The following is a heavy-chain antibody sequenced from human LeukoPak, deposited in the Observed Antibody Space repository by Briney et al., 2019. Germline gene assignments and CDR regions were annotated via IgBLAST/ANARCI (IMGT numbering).Heavy chain of an antibody. D-gene: IGHD6-13*01. Sequence: GGSLRLSCAASGFTLSSYGMHWVRQAAGKGLEWVAFTRNDERNKYYADSVKGRFTISRDTSKNTLYLQMNSLRGEDTAVYYCVKDRAALDSWGQGTLVTVSS. CDR3: VKDRAALDS. CDR1: GFTLSSYG. V-gene: IGHV3-30*02. CDR2: TRNDERNK. J-gene: IGHJ4*02.